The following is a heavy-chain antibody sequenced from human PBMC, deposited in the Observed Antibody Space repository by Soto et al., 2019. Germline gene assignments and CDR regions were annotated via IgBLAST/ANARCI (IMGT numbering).Heavy chain of an antibody. Sequence: VGSLRLSGAASGFTFSSYDMSWGSQAPGKGLEWVSVISDNGRTTYYVDSVKGRFTISRDNSKNILFLQMNSLRVEDTAIYYCTKRLGSTATTYGDSWGQGTLVTVSS. CDR3: TKRLGSTATTYGDS. CDR1: GFTFSSYD. CDR2: ISDNGRTT. D-gene: IGHD1-1*01. J-gene: IGHJ4*02. V-gene: IGHV3-23*01.